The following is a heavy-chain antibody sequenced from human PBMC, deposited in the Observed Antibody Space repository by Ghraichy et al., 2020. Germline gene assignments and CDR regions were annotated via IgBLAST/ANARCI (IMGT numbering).Heavy chain of an antibody. CDR1: GFTFSSYS. Sequence: GGSLRLSCAASGFTFSSYSMHWVRQAPGKGLEWVSSISSKGHYLYYADSMKGRFTISRDNAKNSLYLRINSLTAEDSAVYYCARVRLYYYDGSGHYYFDCWGQGTLVTVSS. J-gene: IGHJ4*02. V-gene: IGHV3-21*01. CDR3: ARVRLYYYDGSGHYYFDC. CDR2: ISSKGHYL. D-gene: IGHD3-22*01.